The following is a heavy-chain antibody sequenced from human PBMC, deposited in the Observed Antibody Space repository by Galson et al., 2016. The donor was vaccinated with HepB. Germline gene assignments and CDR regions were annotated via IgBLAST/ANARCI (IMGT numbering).Heavy chain of an antibody. CDR2: IGTAGDT. Sequence: SLRLSCAASGFTLRTYDMHWVRQTKTKGLEWVSAIGTAGDTYYPDSVKGRFTISRENAKNSLYLQMNSLRAGDTAVYYCARGPYRRSSFYYGMDVWGQGTTVTVSS. V-gene: IGHV3-13*01. J-gene: IGHJ6*02. D-gene: IGHD3-10*01. CDR1: GFTLRTYD. CDR3: ARGPYRRSSFYYGMDV.